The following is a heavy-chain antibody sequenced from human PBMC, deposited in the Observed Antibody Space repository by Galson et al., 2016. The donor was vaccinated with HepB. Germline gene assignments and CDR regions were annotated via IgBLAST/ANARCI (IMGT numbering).Heavy chain of an antibody. J-gene: IGHJ6*04. CDR1: GFTFSIHD. D-gene: IGHD1-1*01. CDR2: IETAGDT. V-gene: IGHV3-13*01. CDR3: ARGKSLLTMPWNYGLDV. Sequence: SLRLSCAASGFTFSIHDMHWVRQVTGKGLEWVSAIETAGDTYYPDSVKARFTISRENAKNSLYVQMNDLRAGDTAVYYCARGKSLLTMPWNYGLDVWGKGTAVTVSS.